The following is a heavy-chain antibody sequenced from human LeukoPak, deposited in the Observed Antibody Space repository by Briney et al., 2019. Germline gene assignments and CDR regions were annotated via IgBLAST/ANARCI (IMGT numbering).Heavy chain of an antibody. J-gene: IGHJ4*02. CDR1: GGPISSYY. CDR3: ARGEGVGQLLIDY. V-gene: IGHV4-59*08. D-gene: IGHD2-2*01. Sequence: SSETLSLTCTVSGGPISSYYWSWIRQPPGKGLEWIGCIYYSGSTNYNPSLKSRVTISVDTSKNQFSLKLSSVTAADTAVYYCARGEGVGQLLIDYWGQGTLVTVSS. CDR2: IYYSGST.